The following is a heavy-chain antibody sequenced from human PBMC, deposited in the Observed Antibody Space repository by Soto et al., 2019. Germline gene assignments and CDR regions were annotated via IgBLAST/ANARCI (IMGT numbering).Heavy chain of an antibody. CDR2: INAYNGNT. V-gene: IGHV1-18*01. Sequence: GASVKVSCKASGTTFTNFGISWVRQAPGQGLEWMGWINAYNGNTNYAQKLQGRVTMTTDTSTSTAYMELRSLRSDDTAVYYCATGFCSGTGCYGPDYCGQGALVTVSS. D-gene: IGHD2-2*01. CDR1: GTTFTNFG. J-gene: IGHJ4*02. CDR3: ATGFCSGTGCYGPDY.